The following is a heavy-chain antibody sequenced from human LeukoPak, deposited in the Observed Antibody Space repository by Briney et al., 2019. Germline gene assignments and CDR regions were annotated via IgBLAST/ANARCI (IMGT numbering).Heavy chain of an antibody. Sequence: SETLSLTCAVYGGSFSGYYWGWIRQPPGKGLEWIGSIYYSGSTYYNPSLKSRVTISVDTSKNQFSLKLSSVTAADTAVYYCARAHYDFWSGYYTLLFDYWGQGTLVTVSS. V-gene: IGHV4-39*01. CDR2: IYYSGST. D-gene: IGHD3-3*01. CDR3: ARAHYDFWSGYYTLLFDY. CDR1: GGSFSGYY. J-gene: IGHJ4*02.